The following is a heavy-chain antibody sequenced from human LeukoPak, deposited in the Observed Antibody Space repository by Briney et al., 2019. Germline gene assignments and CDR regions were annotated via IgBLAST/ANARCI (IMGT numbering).Heavy chain of an antibody. CDR3: ARDQLRIAHSISFSLGGY. CDR1: GYTFTSYY. V-gene: IGHV1-46*01. Sequence: GASVTVSCKASGYTFTSYYMHWVRQAPGQGLEWMGIINPSGGSTSYAQKFQGRVTMTRDASTSTVYMELSSLRSEDTAVYYCARDQLRIAHSISFSLGGYWGQGTLVTVSS. D-gene: IGHD2-21*01. CDR2: INPSGGST. J-gene: IGHJ4*02.